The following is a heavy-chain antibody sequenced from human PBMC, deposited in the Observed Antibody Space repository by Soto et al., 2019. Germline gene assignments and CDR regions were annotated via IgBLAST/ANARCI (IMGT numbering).Heavy chain of an antibody. D-gene: IGHD5-12*01. CDR2: ISWDGSRS. CDR1: GFTFYDYA. CDR3: AKEVGSGATTACDTRLDS. Sequence: EVQLVESGGVVVQPGLSLSLSCAASGFTFYDYAMHWVRQAPGKGLEWVSLISWDGSRSYYADSVKGRFIISRDNNKESLTVILTSLGTEDSGLYYCAKEVGSGATTACDTRLDSWGQGTKVAVST. V-gene: IGHV3-43D*04. J-gene: IGHJ4*02.